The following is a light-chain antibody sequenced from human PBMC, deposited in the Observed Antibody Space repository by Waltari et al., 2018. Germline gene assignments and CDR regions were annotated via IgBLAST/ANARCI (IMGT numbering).Light chain of an antibody. CDR2: GAS. CDR3: QQYNSWPPYT. Sequence: EIVMTQSPATLSVSQGERATISCRASQSLNTNLAWYQQKAGQAPRLLIYGASTRATGIPARFSGSGSGTEFTLTISSLQSEDFAVYYCQQYNSWPPYTFGQGTKLEIK. CDR1: QSLNTN. V-gene: IGKV3-15*01. J-gene: IGKJ2*01.